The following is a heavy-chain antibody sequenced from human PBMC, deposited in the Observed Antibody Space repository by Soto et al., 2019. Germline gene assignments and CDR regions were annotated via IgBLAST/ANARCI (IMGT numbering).Heavy chain of an antibody. Sequence: PGESLKISCKGSGYSFTSYWIRYVRQMPGKGLEWMGIIYPGDSDTRYSPSFQGQVTISADKSISTAYLQWSSLKASDTAMYYCARWGVVVTAAIPYYFDYWGQGTLVNVSS. V-gene: IGHV5-51*01. CDR3: ARWGVVVTAAIPYYFDY. CDR2: IYPGDSDT. D-gene: IGHD2-2*02. J-gene: IGHJ4*02. CDR1: GYSFTSYW.